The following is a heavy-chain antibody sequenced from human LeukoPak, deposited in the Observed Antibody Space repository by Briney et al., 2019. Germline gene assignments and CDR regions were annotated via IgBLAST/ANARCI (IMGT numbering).Heavy chain of an antibody. D-gene: IGHD3-3*01. Sequence: SVKVSCKASGGTFRSYAISWVRQAPGQGLEWMGGIIPIFGTANYAQKFQGRVTITADESTSTAYMELSSLRSEDTAVYYCARDRPDFWSGYYVKDSYYYMDVWGKGTTVTVSS. V-gene: IGHV1-69*01. CDR3: ARDRPDFWSGYYVKDSYYYMDV. CDR1: GGTFRSYA. J-gene: IGHJ6*03. CDR2: IIPIFGTA.